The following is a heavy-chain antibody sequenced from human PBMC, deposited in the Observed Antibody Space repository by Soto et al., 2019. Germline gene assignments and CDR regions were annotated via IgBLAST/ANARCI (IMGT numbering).Heavy chain of an antibody. CDR2: ISMTSTYI. Sequence: EVHLVESGGGLVKPGESLRLSCAASGFTFSTYNMNWVRQAPGKGLEWVSSISMTSTYIYYADSMKGRFTVSRDNAKNSLFLQMNSLIAEDTAVYYCVRDVAVVTESTSWAPGYFDSWGLGTLVTVSS. D-gene: IGHD2-21*02. CDR1: GFTFSTYN. CDR3: VRDVAVVTESTSWAPGYFDS. J-gene: IGHJ4*02. V-gene: IGHV3-21*01.